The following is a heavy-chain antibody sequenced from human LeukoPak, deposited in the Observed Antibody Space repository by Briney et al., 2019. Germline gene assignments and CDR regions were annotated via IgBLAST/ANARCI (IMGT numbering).Heavy chain of an antibody. D-gene: IGHD3-10*01. J-gene: IGHJ5*02. V-gene: IGHV1-18*01. CDR3: ARGSSGLLWFGESTENNWFDP. Sequence: ASVKVSCKASGYTFTSYGISWVRQAPGQGLEWMGWISAYDGNTNYAQHLQGRVTMTTDTSTSTAYMELRSLRSDDTAVYYCARGSSGLLWFGESTENNWFDPWGQGTLVTVSS. CDR1: GYTFTSYG. CDR2: ISAYDGNT.